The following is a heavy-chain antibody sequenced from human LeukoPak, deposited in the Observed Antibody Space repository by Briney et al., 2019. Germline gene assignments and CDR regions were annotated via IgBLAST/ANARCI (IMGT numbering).Heavy chain of an antibody. J-gene: IGHJ6*02. D-gene: IGHD6-13*01. Sequence: PGGSLRLSCAASGFTVSSNYMSWVRQAPGKGLEWVSVIYSGGSTYYADSVKGRFTISRDNSKSTLYLQMNSLRAEDTAVYYCARDLAYSSSWYYYYGMDVWGQGTTVTVSS. CDR3: ARDLAYSSSWYYYYGMDV. CDR2: IYSGGST. V-gene: IGHV3-53*01. CDR1: GFTVSSNY.